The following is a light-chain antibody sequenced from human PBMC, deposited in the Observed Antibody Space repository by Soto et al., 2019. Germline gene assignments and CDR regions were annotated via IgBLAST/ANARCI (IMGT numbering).Light chain of an antibody. V-gene: IGLV2-14*01. CDR3: SSYTSSSPS. Sequence: QSVLTQPASVYGSPGQSITISCTGTSSDVGGYNYVSWYQQHPGKAPKLMIYDVSNRPSGVSNRFSGSKSGNTASLTISGLQAEDEADYYCSSYTSSSPSFGTGTKVTVL. CDR2: DVS. J-gene: IGLJ1*01. CDR1: SSDVGGYNY.